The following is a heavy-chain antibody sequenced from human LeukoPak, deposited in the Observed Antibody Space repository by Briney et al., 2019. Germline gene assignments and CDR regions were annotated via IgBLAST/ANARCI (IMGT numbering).Heavy chain of an antibody. CDR1: GFTFSTYT. Sequence: PGGSLRLSCAASGFTFSTYTVNWVRQAPGKGLEWVSSISSGTSYIHYADSVKGRFTISRDNAKNSLYLQMNSLRAEDTAVYYCARDRATGTTNYYYYYGMDVWGKGTTVTVSS. V-gene: IGHV3-21*01. CDR2: ISSGTSYI. CDR3: ARDRATGTTNYYYYYGMDV. D-gene: IGHD1-1*01. J-gene: IGHJ6*04.